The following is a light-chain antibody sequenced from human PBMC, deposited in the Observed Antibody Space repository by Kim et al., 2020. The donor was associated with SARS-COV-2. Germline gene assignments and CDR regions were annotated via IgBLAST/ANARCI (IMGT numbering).Light chain of an antibody. Sequence: LSPGERDTHSCKASQSVRSDLAWYKQKPGEAPRQLIYGASSEATGIPDRFSGSGEGTDFTLTIRRLEPEGVAVYYCQQYGSPPRTFGQGTK. CDR3: QQYGSPPRT. J-gene: IGKJ1*01. CDR1: QSVRSD. V-gene: IGKV3-20*01. CDR2: GAS.